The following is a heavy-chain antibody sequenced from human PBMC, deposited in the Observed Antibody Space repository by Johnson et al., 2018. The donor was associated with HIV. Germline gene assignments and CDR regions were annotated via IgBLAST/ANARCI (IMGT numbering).Heavy chain of an antibody. Sequence: VQLVESGGGLIQPGGSLRLSCAVSGFTVSSNYMSWVRQGPGKGLEWVSVIYSVGTTYYADSVKGRFTISRDNSKNMLYLQMNSLRAEDTAVYYCARGQIAARWSDALHFWGQGTKVTFSS. CDR3: ARGQIAARWSDALHF. CDR2: IYSVGTT. V-gene: IGHV3-53*01. J-gene: IGHJ3*01. CDR1: GFTVSSNY. D-gene: IGHD6-6*01.